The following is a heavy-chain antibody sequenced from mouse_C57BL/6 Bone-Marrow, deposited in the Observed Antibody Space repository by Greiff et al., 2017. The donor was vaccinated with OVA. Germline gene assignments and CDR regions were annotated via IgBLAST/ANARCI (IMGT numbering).Heavy chain of an antibody. CDR2: ISDGGSYT. V-gene: IGHV5-4*01. J-gene: IGHJ3*01. Sequence: DVMLVESGGGLVKPGGSLKLSCAASGFTFSSYAMSWVRQTPEKRLEWVATISDGGSYTYYPDNVKGRFTISRDNAKNNLYLQMSHLKSEDTAMYYCARDSYYYGSSPAVAYWGQGTLVTVSA. CDR1: GFTFSSYA. CDR3: ARDSYYYGSSPAVAY. D-gene: IGHD1-1*01.